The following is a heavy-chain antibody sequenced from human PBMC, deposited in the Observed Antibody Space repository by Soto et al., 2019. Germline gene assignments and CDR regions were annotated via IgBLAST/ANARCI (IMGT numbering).Heavy chain of an antibody. J-gene: IGHJ4*02. V-gene: IGHV4-4*02. D-gene: IGHD3-22*01. CDR3: VCNGYYSLEY. Sequence: QVQLQESGPGLVKPSGTLSLTCAVSGDSMTSSDWWSWVRQAPGQGLEWIGEIHYSGDINYDPSLRSRVTISVDRSKNQFSLNLSSVTAADTAVYFCVCNGYYSLEYWGQGTLVIVSP. CDR1: GDSMTSSDW. CDR2: IHYSGDI.